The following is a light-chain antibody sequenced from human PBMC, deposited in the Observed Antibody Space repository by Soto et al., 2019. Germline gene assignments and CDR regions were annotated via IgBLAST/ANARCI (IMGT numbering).Light chain of an antibody. V-gene: IGKV3-20*01. J-gene: IGKJ4*01. CDR3: QQYGSSPHT. CDR1: QSVSSN. Sequence: EISMTQSPATLSVSPGERATLSCRASQSVSSNLAWYQQKPGQAPRLLIYRAATRATGIPDIVGGSGSGTDFTLTISRLEPEDFAVYYCQQYGSSPHTFGGGTKVDIK. CDR2: RAA.